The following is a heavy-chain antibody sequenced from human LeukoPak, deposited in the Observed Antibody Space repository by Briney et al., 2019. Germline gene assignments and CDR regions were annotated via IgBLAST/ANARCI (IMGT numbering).Heavy chain of an antibody. CDR3: TRGAGVI. Sequence: GGSLGLSCTASGFTFGDYAMSWVRQAPGKGLEWVGFIRSKAYGGTTEYAASVKGRFTISRDDSKSIAYLQMNSLKTEDTAVYYCTRGAGVIWGQGTMVTVSS. J-gene: IGHJ3*02. D-gene: IGHD3-3*01. CDR1: GFTFGDYA. V-gene: IGHV3-49*04. CDR2: IRSKAYGGTT.